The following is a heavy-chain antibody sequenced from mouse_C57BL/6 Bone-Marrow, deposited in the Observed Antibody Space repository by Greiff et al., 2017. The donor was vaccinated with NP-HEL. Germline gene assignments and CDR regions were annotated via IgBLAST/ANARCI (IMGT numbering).Heavy chain of an antibody. J-gene: IGHJ2*01. Sequence: VQLQQSGPGLVAPSQSLSITCTVSGFSLTSYAISWVRQPPGKGLEWLGVIWTGGGTNYNSALKSRLSISKDNSKSQVFLKMNSLQTDDTARYYCARNRDYSPDYFDYWGQGTTLTVSS. D-gene: IGHD2-12*01. CDR1: GFSLTSYA. V-gene: IGHV2-9-1*01. CDR2: IWTGGGT. CDR3: ARNRDYSPDYFDY.